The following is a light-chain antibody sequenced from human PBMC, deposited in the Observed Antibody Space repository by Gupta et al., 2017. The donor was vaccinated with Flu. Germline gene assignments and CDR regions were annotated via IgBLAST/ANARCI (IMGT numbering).Light chain of an antibody. J-gene: IGLJ1*01. CDR1: VCADES. CDR3: ISHEGSDFCV. V-gene: IGLV2-8*01. Sequence: VCADESVTWYQQRPDKAPRPMVQDVTERTSGVPDRFSGSKSGNTATLTVSALRADEEADYYGISHEGSDFCVFGTGTKVTVL. CDR2: DVT.